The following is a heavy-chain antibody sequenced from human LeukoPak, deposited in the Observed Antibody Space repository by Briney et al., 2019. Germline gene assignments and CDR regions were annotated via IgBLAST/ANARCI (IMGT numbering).Heavy chain of an antibody. D-gene: IGHD2-2*01. CDR1: GFPFSSHG. Sequence: GGSLRLSCAASGFPFSSHGMSWVRQAPGKGLEWVSGIIGGGGSTYYAGSVKGRFTISGDNSRNTLFLQMNSLRAEDTAVYYCAHGAMYQLDYWGQGTLVTVSS. V-gene: IGHV3-23*01. CDR3: AHGAMYQLDY. CDR2: IIGGGGST. J-gene: IGHJ4*02.